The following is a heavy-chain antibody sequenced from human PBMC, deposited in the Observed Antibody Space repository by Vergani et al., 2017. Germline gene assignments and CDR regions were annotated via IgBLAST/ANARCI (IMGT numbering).Heavy chain of an antibody. CDR2: QSYEGSKK. V-gene: IGHV3-30*18. J-gene: IGHJ4*02. D-gene: IGHD3-3*01. Sequence: GKKGEGGGGGGQKGREKKEPCTGEGGKGRREGRQGGRKVRGKGLEWVAVQSYEGSKKEYADSGKGRFTISRDNSKNTLYLQMNSLRAEYTAVYYCAKDLSRGFLEWLSNYFDYWGQGTLVTVSS. CDR1: GGKGRREG. CDR3: AKDLSRGFLEWLSNYFDY.